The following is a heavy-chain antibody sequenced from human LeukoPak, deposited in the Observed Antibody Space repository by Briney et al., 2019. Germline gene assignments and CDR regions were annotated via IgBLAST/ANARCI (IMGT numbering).Heavy chain of an antibody. CDR2: ISVSAGST. CDR1: GFTFSSYA. D-gene: IGHD6-19*01. CDR3: ASGSGWVFDY. V-gene: IGHV3-23*01. Sequence: GGSLRLSCAASGFTFSSYAMSWVRQAPGKGLDWVSAISVSAGSTYYADSVRGRFTISRDNGKNSMYLQMNSLRAEDTAVYYCASGSGWVFDYWGQGTLVTVSS. J-gene: IGHJ4*02.